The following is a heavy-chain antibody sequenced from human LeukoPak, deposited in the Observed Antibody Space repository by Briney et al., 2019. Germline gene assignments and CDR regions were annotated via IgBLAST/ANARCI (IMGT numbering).Heavy chain of an antibody. D-gene: IGHD3-22*01. J-gene: IGHJ3*02. Sequence: GGSLRLSCAASGFTFSDNYMSWNRQAPGKGLEWVSYISSSGSIYYADSVKGRFTISRDNAKNSLYLQMNSLRVEDTAVYYCARDWRDSSGKFPNDAFDIWGQGTMVTVSS. V-gene: IGHV3-11*04. CDR3: ARDWRDSSGKFPNDAFDI. CDR1: GFTFSDNY. CDR2: ISSSGSI.